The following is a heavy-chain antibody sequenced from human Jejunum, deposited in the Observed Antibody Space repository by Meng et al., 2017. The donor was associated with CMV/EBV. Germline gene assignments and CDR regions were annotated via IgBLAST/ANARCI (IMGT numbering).Heavy chain of an antibody. V-gene: IGHV5-51*01. Sequence: WIGWVRQMHGKGLEWMGMIYPGDSDTKYSPSFQGQVTISADKSISTAYLQWSSLKASDTAKYYCARWDCSTSCYGSYYYYYGMDVWGQGTTVTVSS. J-gene: IGHJ6*02. CDR2: IYPGDSDT. D-gene: IGHD2-2*01. CDR3: ARWDCSTSCYGSYYYYYGMDV. CDR1: W.